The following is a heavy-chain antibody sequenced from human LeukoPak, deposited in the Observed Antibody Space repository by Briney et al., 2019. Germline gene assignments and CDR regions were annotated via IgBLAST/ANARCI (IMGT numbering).Heavy chain of an antibody. Sequence: PGGSLRLSCAASGFTFSSYWMHWVRQAPGKGLVWVSRINSDGSSTSYADSVKGRFTISRDNAKNTLYLQMNSLRAEDTAVYYCARGPRRCGGDCYSGYFDYWGQGTLVTVSS. CDR2: INSDGSST. V-gene: IGHV3-74*01. CDR3: ARGPRRCGGDCYSGYFDY. D-gene: IGHD2-21*02. CDR1: GFTFSSYW. J-gene: IGHJ4*02.